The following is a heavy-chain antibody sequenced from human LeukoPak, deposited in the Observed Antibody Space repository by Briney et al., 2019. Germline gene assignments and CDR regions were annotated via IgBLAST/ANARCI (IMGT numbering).Heavy chain of an antibody. CDR3: TTVRGSSYQYFQR. Sequence: PGGSLRLSCASSGFTFTNAWMSWVRQAPGKGLEWVGRIKSKTDGGTTDYAAPMKGRFTISRDDSKTTLYLQMNSLKSEDTAVYYCTTVRGSSYQYFQRWGQGTLVTVSS. V-gene: IGHV3-15*01. J-gene: IGHJ1*01. CDR1: GFTFTNAW. CDR2: IKSKTDGGTT. D-gene: IGHD6-13*01.